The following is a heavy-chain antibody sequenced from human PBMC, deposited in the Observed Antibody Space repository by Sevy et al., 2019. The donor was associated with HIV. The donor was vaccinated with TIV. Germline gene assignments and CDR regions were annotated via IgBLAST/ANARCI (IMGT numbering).Heavy chain of an antibody. V-gene: IGHV4-4*02. J-gene: IGHJ4*02. CDR1: GGSISSSNW. Sequence: SETLSLTCAVSGGSISSSNWWSWVRQPPGKGLEWIGEIYHSGSTNYNPSLKSRVTISVDKSKNQFSLQLSSVTAADTAVYYCARDPPDDYCGGDCYIRDDYWGQGTLVTVSS. CDR3: ARDPPDDYCGGDCYIRDDY. CDR2: IYHSGST. D-gene: IGHD2-21*02.